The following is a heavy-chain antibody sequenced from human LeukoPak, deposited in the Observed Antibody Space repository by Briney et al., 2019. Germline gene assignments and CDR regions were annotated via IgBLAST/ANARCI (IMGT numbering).Heavy chain of an antibody. CDR3: ARDRYYYDSSGYPFDY. CDR2: IIPIFGTA. CDR1: GGTFSSYA. J-gene: IGHJ4*02. Sequence: ASVKVSCKASGGTFSSYAISWVLQAPGQGLEWMGRIIPIFGTANYAQKFQGRVTITTDESTSTAYMELSSLRSEDTAVYYCARDRYYYDSSGYPFDYWGQGTLVTVSS. V-gene: IGHV1-69*05. D-gene: IGHD3-22*01.